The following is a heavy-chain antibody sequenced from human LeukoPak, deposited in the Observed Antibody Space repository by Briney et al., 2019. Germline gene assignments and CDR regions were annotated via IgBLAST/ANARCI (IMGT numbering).Heavy chain of an antibody. CDR2: ISSSGGDI. Sequence: PGGSLRLSCAASEFTFRNYEINWVRQAPGKGLEWVSYISSSGGDIYYADSVKGRFTISRDNAKNSVYLQMDSLRAEDTAVYYCVRVMIYYMDGWGRGTTVTVSS. CDR3: VRVMIYYMDG. J-gene: IGHJ6*03. V-gene: IGHV3-48*03. CDR1: EFTFRNYE. D-gene: IGHD3/OR15-3a*01.